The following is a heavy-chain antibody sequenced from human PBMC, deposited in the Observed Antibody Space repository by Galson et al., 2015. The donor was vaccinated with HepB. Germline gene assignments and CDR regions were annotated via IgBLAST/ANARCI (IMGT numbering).Heavy chain of an antibody. CDR2: ISGSGGAT. D-gene: IGHD4-11*01. CDR3: ARDGAYSTYYGSNWFDP. CDR1: GFTLVSPFSSYA. J-gene: IGHJ5*02. V-gene: IGHV3-23*01. Sequence: SLRLSCAASGFTLVSPFSSYAMSWVRQAPGKGLEWVSTISGSGGATYYADSVNGRFTISRNNSKNTLYLQMNSLRAKDTAVYFCARDGAYSTYYGSNWFDPWGQGTLVTVSS.